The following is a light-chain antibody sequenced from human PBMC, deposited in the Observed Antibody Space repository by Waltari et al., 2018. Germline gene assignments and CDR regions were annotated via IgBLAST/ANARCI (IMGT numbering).Light chain of an antibody. Sequence: DIQMTQSPSSLSASVGDRVTITCRASQSISTYLHWYRQKPGEAPHLLIYAASTLQRGVPARFSGSGSGTDFTLTINGLQPEDFATYYCQQTSTTPLTFGGGTKVEI. CDR1: QSISTY. CDR2: AAS. V-gene: IGKV1-39*01. J-gene: IGKJ4*01. CDR3: QQTSTTPLT.